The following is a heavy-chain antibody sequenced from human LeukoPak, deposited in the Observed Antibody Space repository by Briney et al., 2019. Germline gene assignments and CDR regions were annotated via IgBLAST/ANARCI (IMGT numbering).Heavy chain of an antibody. CDR3: AKPGAYGSGSYTEN. J-gene: IGHJ4*02. Sequence: GVSLRLSCAASGITFSSYAMSWVRQAPGKGLEWVSAISGSGGSTYYADSVKGRFTISRDNSKNTLYLQMNSLRAEDTAVYYCAKPGAYGSGSYTENWGQGTLVTVSS. CDR1: GITFSSYA. D-gene: IGHD3-10*01. V-gene: IGHV3-23*01. CDR2: ISGSGGST.